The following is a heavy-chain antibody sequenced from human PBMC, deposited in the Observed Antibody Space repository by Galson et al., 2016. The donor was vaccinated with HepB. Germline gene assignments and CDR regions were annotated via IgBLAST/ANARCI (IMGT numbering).Heavy chain of an antibody. CDR3: AKDMGKGVSFYFYGMDV. V-gene: IGHV3-9*01. CDR2: ISCNSGAK. J-gene: IGHJ6*02. D-gene: IGHD6-19*01. CDR1: GFTFHDYA. Sequence: SLRLSCAASGFTFHDYAMHWVRQAPGKGLEWVSGISCNSGAKGYGDSVKGRFTISRDNAKNSLFLHMESLRAEDTALYYCAKDMGKGVSFYFYGMDVWGQGTTVTVSS.